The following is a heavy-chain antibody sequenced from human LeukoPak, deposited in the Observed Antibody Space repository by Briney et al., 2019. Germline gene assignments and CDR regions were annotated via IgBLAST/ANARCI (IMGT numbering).Heavy chain of an antibody. Sequence: GRSLRLSCAASGFTFSSYGMHWVRQAPGKGLEWVAVISYDGSNKYYADSVKGRFTISRDDSKNTLYLQMNSLRAEDTAAYYCAKEGDYYDSSGYSDLDYWGQGTLVTVSS. V-gene: IGHV3-30*18. D-gene: IGHD3-22*01. J-gene: IGHJ4*02. CDR2: ISYDGSNK. CDR1: GFTFSSYG. CDR3: AKEGDYYDSSGYSDLDY.